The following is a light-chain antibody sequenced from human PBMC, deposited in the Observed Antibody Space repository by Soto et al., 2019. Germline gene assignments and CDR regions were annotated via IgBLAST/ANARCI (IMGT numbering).Light chain of an antibody. CDR3: NSYTSNNTYV. CDR2: DVS. Sequence: QSVLTQPASVSGSPGQAIPISCSGTSSDVGAFNYVSWYQQHLGKAPKLMIYDVSNRPSGVSNRFSGSKSGNTASLTISGLRAEDEADYYCNSYTSNNTYVFGTGTKVTVL. CDR1: SSDVGAFNY. J-gene: IGLJ1*01. V-gene: IGLV2-14*03.